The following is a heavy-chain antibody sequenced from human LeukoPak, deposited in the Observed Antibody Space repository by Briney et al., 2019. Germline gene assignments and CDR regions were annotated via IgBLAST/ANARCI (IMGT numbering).Heavy chain of an antibody. CDR3: ARPGDLDAFDI. CDR1: GFPFSIYW. CDR2: IKQDGSEK. D-gene: IGHD4-17*01. V-gene: IGHV3-7*01. Sequence: PGGSLRLSCATSGFPFSIYWMSWVRQAPGKGLEWVASIKQDGSEKYYVDSVKGRFTISRDNAKNSLYLQMNSLRAEDTAVYHCARPGDLDAFDIWGQGTMVTVSS. J-gene: IGHJ3*02.